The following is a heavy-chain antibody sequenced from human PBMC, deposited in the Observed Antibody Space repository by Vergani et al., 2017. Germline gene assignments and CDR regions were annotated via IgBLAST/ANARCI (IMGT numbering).Heavy chain of an antibody. CDR2: ISYSGNT. CDR3: ARRVAMVRGVTAVDI. CDR1: GGSISSSSYY. J-gene: IGHJ3*02. D-gene: IGHD3-10*01. V-gene: IGHV4-39*01. Sequence: QLQLQESGPGLVKPSETLSLTCTVSGGSISSSSYYWGWLRQPPGKGLEWSGSISYSGNTYYNPSLKSRVTISVDTSKSQFSLKLSSVAAADTAVYYCARRVAMVRGVTAVDIWGQGTMVTVSS.